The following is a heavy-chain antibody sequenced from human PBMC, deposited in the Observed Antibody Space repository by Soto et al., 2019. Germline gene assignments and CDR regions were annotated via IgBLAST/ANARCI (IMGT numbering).Heavy chain of an antibody. D-gene: IGHD6-6*01. CDR1: GYTFTSYG. V-gene: IGHV1-18*01. CDR3: ARARSWAGGGPWYFDL. Sequence: QVQLVQSGAEVKKPGASVKVSCKASGYTFTSYGISWVRQAPGQGLEWMGWISAYNGNTNYAQKLQGRDTMTTNTSPRTASRELRGLRSDDTAVYYCARARSWAGGGPWYFDLWGRGTLVTVSS. J-gene: IGHJ2*01. CDR2: ISAYNGNT.